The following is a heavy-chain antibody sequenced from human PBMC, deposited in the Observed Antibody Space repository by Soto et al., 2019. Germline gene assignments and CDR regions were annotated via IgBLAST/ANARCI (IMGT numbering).Heavy chain of an antibody. V-gene: IGHV2-5*01. CDR3: AHWMAALLDFDY. Sequence: QITLKESGPAQVNPTQTLTLTCAFSGFSLTNSGVAVGWIRQPPGKALEWLALIYWNDVTRYSPSLKNRFTITKDTSKNQVVLTMTNMDPVDTGTYFCAHWMAALLDFDYWGPGTLVTVSS. CDR1: GFSLTNSGVA. J-gene: IGHJ4*02. D-gene: IGHD6-6*01. CDR2: IYWNDVT.